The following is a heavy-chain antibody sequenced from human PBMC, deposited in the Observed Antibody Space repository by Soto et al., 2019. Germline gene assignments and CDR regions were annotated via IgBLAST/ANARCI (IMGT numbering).Heavy chain of an antibody. Sequence: GGSLRLSCAASGFTFSDYYMTWIRQAPGKGLEWVSSISSTTNYIYYGDSMKGRFTISRDNAKNSLYLEMNSLRAEDTAVYYCARESEDLTSNFDYWGQGTLVTVSS. CDR3: ARESEDLTSNFDY. CDR2: ISSTTNYI. CDR1: GFTFSDYY. V-gene: IGHV3-11*06. J-gene: IGHJ4*02.